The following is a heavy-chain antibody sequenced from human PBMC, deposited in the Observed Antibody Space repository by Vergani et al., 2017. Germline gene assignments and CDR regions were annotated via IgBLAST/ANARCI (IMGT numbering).Heavy chain of an antibody. CDR1: GGSISSGGYY. V-gene: IGHV4-31*03. CDR2: IYYSGST. CDR3: ASHFYYGSGSYSSPPDY. J-gene: IGHJ4*02. D-gene: IGHD3-10*01. Sequence: QVQLQESGPGLVKPSQTLSLTCTVSGGSISSGGYYWSWIRQHPGKGLEWIGYIYYSGSTYYNPSLKSRVNISVDTSKNQFSLKLSSVTAADTAVYYCASHFYYGSGSYSSPPDYWGQGTLVTVSS.